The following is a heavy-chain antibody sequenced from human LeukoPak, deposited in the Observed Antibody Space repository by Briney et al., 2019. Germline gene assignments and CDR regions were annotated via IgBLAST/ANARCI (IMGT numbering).Heavy chain of an antibody. Sequence: PGGSLRLSCAASGFTVSITYMTWVRQAPGKGLEWVSFIYSGGTTYYADSVKGRFTISRDSSKNTLYLQMNSLRVEDTAVYYCARDGGSGSPHLSYSYYGMDVWGQGTTVTVSS. V-gene: IGHV3-53*01. J-gene: IGHJ6*02. CDR2: IYSGGTT. CDR1: GFTVSITY. CDR3: ARDGGSGSPHLSYSYYGMDV. D-gene: IGHD3-10*01.